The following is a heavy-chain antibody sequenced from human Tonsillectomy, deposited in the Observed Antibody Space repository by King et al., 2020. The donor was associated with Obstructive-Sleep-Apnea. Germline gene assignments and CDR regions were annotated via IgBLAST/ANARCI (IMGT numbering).Heavy chain of an antibody. Sequence: VQLVESGGVVIQPGGSLRLSCAASGFSFDDYTMHWVRQAPGKGLEWVSLINWDGGSTYYADSVKGRFTISRDNNKNSLYLQMNSLRTEDTALYYCAKEMKPKGLRNPYSYYGMDVWGQGTTVTVSS. CDR1: GFSFDDYT. CDR2: INWDGGST. V-gene: IGHV3-43*01. J-gene: IGHJ6*02. CDR3: AKEMKPKGLRNPYSYYGMDV.